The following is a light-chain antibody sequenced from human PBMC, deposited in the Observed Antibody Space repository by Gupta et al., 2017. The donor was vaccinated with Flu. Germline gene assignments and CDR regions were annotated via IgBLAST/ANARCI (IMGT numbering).Light chain of an antibody. CDR1: QSVTTY. CDR2: VAS. J-gene: IGKJ1*01. V-gene: IGKV3D-15*01. Sequence: PVTLSVSPGERVTLSCRASQSVTTYVAWYQQKPGQAPRLLVYVASTRATGVPARFSGSGSGTEFTLTISSLQSEDFAVYFCQQDHYWPLSFGQGTKVEVK. CDR3: QQDHYWPLS.